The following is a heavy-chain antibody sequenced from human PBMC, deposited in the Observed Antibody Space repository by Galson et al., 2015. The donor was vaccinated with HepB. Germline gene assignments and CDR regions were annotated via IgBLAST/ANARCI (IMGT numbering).Heavy chain of an antibody. J-gene: IGHJ4*02. Sequence: LTCAVYGGSFSGYYWSWIRQPPGKGLEWIGEINHSGSTNYNPSLKGRVTISVDTSKNQFSLKLSSVTAADTAVYYCSLSEKYCSSTSCYEADYWGQGTLVTVSS. CDR2: INHSGST. CDR1: GGSFSGYY. V-gene: IGHV4-34*01. D-gene: IGHD2-2*01. CDR3: SLSEKYCSSTSCYEADY.